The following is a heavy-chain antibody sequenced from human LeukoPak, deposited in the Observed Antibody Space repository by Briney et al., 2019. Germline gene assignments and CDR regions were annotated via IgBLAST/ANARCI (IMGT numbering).Heavy chain of an antibody. V-gene: IGHV3-23*01. Sequence: GGSLRLSCAASGFTFSSYAMTWVRQAPGKGLEWVSAITDSGSNTYYADSVKGRFTISRDNSKHTLYLQMNSLRAEDTAVYYCAKDERYFDWLSRNYFDYWGQGTLVTVSS. D-gene: IGHD3-9*01. CDR2: ITDSGSNT. CDR1: GFTFSSYA. CDR3: AKDERYFDWLSRNYFDY. J-gene: IGHJ4*02.